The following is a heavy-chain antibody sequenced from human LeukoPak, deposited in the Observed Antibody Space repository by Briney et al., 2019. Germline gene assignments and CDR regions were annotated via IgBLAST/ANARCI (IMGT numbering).Heavy chain of an antibody. Sequence: SETLSLTCAVYGGSFSGYYWSWIRQPPGKGLECIGEINHSVSTNYNPSLKSRVTISVDTSKNQFSLKLSSVTAADTAVYYCARVRLLGYCSSTSCYNYFDYWGQGTLVTVSS. V-gene: IGHV4-34*01. CDR3: ARVRLLGYCSSTSCYNYFDY. CDR2: INHSVST. J-gene: IGHJ4*02. D-gene: IGHD2-2*02. CDR1: GGSFSGYY.